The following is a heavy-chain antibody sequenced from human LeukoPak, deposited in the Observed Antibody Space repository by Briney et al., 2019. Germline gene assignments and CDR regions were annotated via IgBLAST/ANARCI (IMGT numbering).Heavy chain of an antibody. CDR1: GGTFISYA. V-gene: IGHV1-46*01. J-gene: IGHJ4*02. CDR2: INPSGGST. D-gene: IGHD4-23*01. Sequence: ASVKVSCKASGGTFISYAISWVRQAPGQGLEWMGIINPSGGSTSYAQKFQGRVTMTRDTSTSTVYMELSSLRSEDTAVYYCAVVTVVSPAYYFDYWGQGTLVTVSS. CDR3: AVVTVVSPAYYFDY.